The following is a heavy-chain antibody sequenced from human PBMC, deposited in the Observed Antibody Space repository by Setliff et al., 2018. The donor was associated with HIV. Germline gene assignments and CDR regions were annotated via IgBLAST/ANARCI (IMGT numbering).Heavy chain of an antibody. D-gene: IGHD4-17*01. CDR3: ARGLYGDYGGDLNWLDP. V-gene: IGHV7-4-1*02. J-gene: IGHJ5*02. CDR2: INANSGSP. CDR1: GYNFENYA. Sequence: GASVKVSCKTSGYNFENYAINWVRQAPGQGLEWMGWINANSGSPTYAQAFTGRFLFSVDTVVATAYLQINNLKTEDTAVYYCARGLYGDYGGDLNWLDPWGHGTRVTVS.